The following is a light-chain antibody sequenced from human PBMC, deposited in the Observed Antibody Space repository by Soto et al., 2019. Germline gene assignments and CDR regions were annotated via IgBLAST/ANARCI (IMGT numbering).Light chain of an antibody. Sequence: EIVLTQSPGTLSLSPGERATLSCRASQSVSSSYLAWHQQKPGQAPRLLIYGASSRATGIPDRFSGSGSGTDFTLTISRLEPEDFAVYYCQQYEKWPPSITFGQGTRLEIK. CDR1: QSVSSSY. V-gene: IGKV3-20*01. J-gene: IGKJ5*01. CDR3: QQYEKWPPSIT. CDR2: GAS.